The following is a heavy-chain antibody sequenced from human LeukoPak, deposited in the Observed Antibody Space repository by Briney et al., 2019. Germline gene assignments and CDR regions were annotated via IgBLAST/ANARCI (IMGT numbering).Heavy chain of an antibody. J-gene: IGHJ3*02. D-gene: IGHD6-19*01. CDR3: ARTLAGDAFDI. V-gene: IGHV4-30-4*01. CDR2: IYYSGST. Sequence: PSETLSLTCTVSGGSISSGDYYWSWIRQPPGKGLEWIGYIYYSGSTYYNPSLKSRVTISVDTSKNQFSLKLSFVTAADTAVYYCARTLAGDAFDIWGQGTMVTVSS. CDR1: GGSISSGDYY.